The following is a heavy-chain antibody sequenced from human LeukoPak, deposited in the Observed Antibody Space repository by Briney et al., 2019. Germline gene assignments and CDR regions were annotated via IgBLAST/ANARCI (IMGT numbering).Heavy chain of an antibody. CDR2: IWYDGSNK. CDR3: AREGYYYDSSGYSNFDY. J-gene: IGHJ4*02. CDR1: GFTFSSYG. V-gene: IGHV3-33*01. Sequence: PGGSLRLSCAASGFTFSSYGMHWVRQAPGKGLEWVAVIWYDGSNKYCADSVKGRFTISRDNSKNTLYLQMNSLRAEDTAVYYCAREGYYYDSSGYSNFDYWGQGTLVTVSS. D-gene: IGHD3-22*01.